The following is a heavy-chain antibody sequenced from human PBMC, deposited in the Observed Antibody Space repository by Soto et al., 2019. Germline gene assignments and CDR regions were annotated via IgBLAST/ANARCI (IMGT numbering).Heavy chain of an antibody. V-gene: IGHV4-30-2*01. CDR2: IYNSGST. CDR1: GGSISSGGYS. D-gene: IGHD5-12*01. CDR3: AAGGGLPRYY. J-gene: IGHJ4*02. Sequence: QLQLQESGSGLVKPSQTLSLTCAVSGGSISSGGYSWSWIRQPPGKGLEWIGYIYNSGSTYYNPALKSRVTISVDRSKSQFSLKLSSVTAADTAVYYCAAGGGLPRYYWGQGTLVTVSS.